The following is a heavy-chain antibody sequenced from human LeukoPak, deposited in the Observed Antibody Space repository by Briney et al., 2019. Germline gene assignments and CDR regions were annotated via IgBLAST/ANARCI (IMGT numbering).Heavy chain of an antibody. CDR3: ARKANYGLRWAFDI. J-gene: IGHJ3*02. Sequence: ASVKVSCKASGYTFTGYYMHWVRQAPGQGLEWMGWINPNSGGTNYAQKFQGRVTMTRDTSISTAYMELSSLRSEDTAVYYCARKANYGLRWAFDIWGQGTMVTVSS. D-gene: IGHD3-10*01. CDR2: INPNSGGT. V-gene: IGHV1-2*02. CDR1: GYTFTGYY.